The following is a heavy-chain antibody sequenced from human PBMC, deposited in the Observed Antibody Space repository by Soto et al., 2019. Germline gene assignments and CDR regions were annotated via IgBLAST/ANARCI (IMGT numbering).Heavy chain of an antibody. Sequence: EVQLLESGGGLVQPGGSLRLSCAASGFTFSSYAMSWVRQAPGKGLEWVSGISGSGGSTHYADSAKGRFTISRDNYKNTLYLQMNSLRAEDTAVYYCAKDPLVAAAYYFDYWGQGNLVTVSS. V-gene: IGHV3-23*01. J-gene: IGHJ4*02. CDR3: AKDPLVAAAYYFDY. CDR1: GFTFSSYA. D-gene: IGHD2-15*01. CDR2: ISGSGGST.